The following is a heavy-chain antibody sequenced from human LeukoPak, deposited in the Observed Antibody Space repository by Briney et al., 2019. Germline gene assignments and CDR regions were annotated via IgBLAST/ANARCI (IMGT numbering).Heavy chain of an antibody. D-gene: IGHD3-16*01. J-gene: IGHJ4*02. CDR1: GFTFSSYA. CDR3: ARDPAQPKFGISYFDY. V-gene: IGHV3-30-3*01. CDR2: ISYDGSNK. Sequence: AGGSLRLSCAASGFTFSSYAMHWVRQAPGKGLEWVAVISYDGSNKYYADSVKGRFTISRDNSKNTLYLQMNSLRAEDTAVYYCARDPAQPKFGISYFDYWGQGTLVTVSS.